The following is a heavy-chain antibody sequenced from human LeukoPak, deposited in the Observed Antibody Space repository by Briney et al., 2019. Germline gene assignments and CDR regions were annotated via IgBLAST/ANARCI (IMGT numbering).Heavy chain of an antibody. V-gene: IGHV4-59*12. CDR1: GGSINSYY. Sequence: SETLSLTCTVSGGSINSYYWSWIRQPPGKGLECIGYIHYTGSTNYNPSLKSRVTISVDTSKNQFSLQLSSVTAADTAVYYCARDTYYYDSSGYSNFDYWGQGTLVTVSS. J-gene: IGHJ4*02. CDR3: ARDTYYYDSSGYSNFDY. CDR2: IHYTGST. D-gene: IGHD3-22*01.